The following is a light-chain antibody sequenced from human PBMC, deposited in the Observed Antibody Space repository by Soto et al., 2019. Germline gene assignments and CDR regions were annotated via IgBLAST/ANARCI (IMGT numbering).Light chain of an antibody. Sequence: EIVLTQXPXTLSLSPGERATLSCRASQSVSSYLAWYQQKPGQAPRLLIYDASNRATGIPARFSGSGSGTDFTLTISSLEPEDFAIYYCQQRSNWPPVTFGGGTNVEFK. CDR3: QQRSNWPPVT. J-gene: IGKJ4*01. CDR1: QSVSSY. V-gene: IGKV3-11*01. CDR2: DAS.